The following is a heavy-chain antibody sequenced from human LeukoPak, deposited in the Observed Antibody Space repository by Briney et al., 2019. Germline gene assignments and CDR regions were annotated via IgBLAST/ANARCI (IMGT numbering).Heavy chain of an antibody. D-gene: IGHD2-2*01. V-gene: IGHV4-34*01. Sequence: PSETLSLTCAVYGGSFSGYYWSWIRQPPGKGLEWLGEINHSGSNNYNPSLKSRVTISVDTSKTQFSLKLSAVTAADRVLYYCARVRYQLLLRAENFQHWGQGTLVTVSS. CDR1: GGSFSGYY. CDR2: INHSGSN. CDR3: ARVRYQLLLRAENFQH. J-gene: IGHJ1*01.